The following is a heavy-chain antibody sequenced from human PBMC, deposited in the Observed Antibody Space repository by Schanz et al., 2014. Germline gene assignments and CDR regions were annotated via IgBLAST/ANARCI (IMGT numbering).Heavy chain of an antibody. CDR2: ISGSGGGT. CDR3: ARTTNPFNFDSWPYLDY. D-gene: IGHD3-9*01. Sequence: EVQLLESGGGLVQPGGSLRLSCAASKFTFSNYAMSWVRQAPGKGLEWVSSISGSGGGTYYADSVKGRFTVSRDNSKNTLYLQMNSLRAGDTAVYYCARTTNPFNFDSWPYLDYWGQGTLVTVSS. V-gene: IGHV3-23*01. CDR1: KFTFSNYA. J-gene: IGHJ4*02.